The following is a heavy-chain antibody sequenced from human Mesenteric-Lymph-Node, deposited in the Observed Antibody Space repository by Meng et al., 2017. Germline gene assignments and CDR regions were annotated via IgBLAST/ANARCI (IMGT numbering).Heavy chain of an antibody. CDR2: ISYDGSNI. D-gene: IGHD6-19*01. J-gene: IGHJ4*02. V-gene: IGHV3-30*04. CDR1: GFIFSTHA. Sequence: GESLKISCAASGFIFSTHAIHWGRQAPGKGLEWVAVISYDGSNIYYTDSVKGRFTISRDNSVNTLYMQMNSLRAEDTALYHCATVVAGTRPQAYWGQGTLVTVSS. CDR3: ATVVAGTRPQAY.